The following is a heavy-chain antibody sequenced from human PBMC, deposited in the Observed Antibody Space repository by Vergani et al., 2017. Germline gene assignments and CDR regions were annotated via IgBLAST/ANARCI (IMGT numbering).Heavy chain of an antibody. CDR2: ISGNNDDV. J-gene: IGHJ3*02. CDR3: AKDLTYYYDSSGYYWDAFDI. Sequence: EVQLVESGGGLVQPGGSLRLSCAASGSTFSSYAMNWVRQAPGKGLEWVSSISGNNDDVYYADSVKGRFTISRDNAKNSLYLDMSSLRAEDTAVYYCAKDLTYYYDSSGYYWDAFDIWGQGTMVTVSS. D-gene: IGHD3-22*01. V-gene: IGHV3-21*01. CDR1: GSTFSSYA.